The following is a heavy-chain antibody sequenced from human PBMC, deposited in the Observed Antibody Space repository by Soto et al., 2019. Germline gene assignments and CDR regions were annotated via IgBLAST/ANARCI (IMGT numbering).Heavy chain of an antibody. D-gene: IGHD6-6*01. V-gene: IGHV1-69*06. CDR3: ARVFEKQLPNLGMDV. CDR2: IIPIFGTA. Sequence: SVKVSCKASGGTFSSYAISWVRQAPGQGLEWMGGIIPIFGTANYAQKFQGRVTITADKSTSTAYMELSSLRSEDTAVYYCARVFEKQLPNLGMDVWGQGTTVTVYS. J-gene: IGHJ6*02. CDR1: GGTFSSYA.